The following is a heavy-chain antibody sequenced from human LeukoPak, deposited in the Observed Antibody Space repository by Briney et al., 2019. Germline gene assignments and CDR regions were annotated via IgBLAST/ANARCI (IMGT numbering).Heavy chain of an antibody. CDR2: MNPNSGDT. J-gene: IGHJ4*02. CDR3: ARGLGSYDSSELTWPMISF. Sequence: ASVKVSCKASGCTFTNYEINWVRQATGHGLEWMGWMNPNSGDTAYAQKFQGRITLTRSTSITTAYMELSGLRSDDTAVYYCARGLGSYDSSELTWPMISFWGQGTQVTVSS. V-gene: IGHV1-8*02. CDR1: GCTFTNYE. D-gene: IGHD3-22*01.